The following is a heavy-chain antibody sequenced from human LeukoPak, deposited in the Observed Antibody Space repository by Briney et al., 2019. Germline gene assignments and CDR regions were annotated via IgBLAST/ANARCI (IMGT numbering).Heavy chain of an antibody. D-gene: IGHD3-22*01. CDR2: IYTSGST. CDR1: GGSISSGSYY. V-gene: IGHV4-61*02. CDR3: ARGDSSGYYYGIEAFDI. J-gene: IGHJ3*02. Sequence: SETLSLTCTVSGGSISSGSYYWSWIRQPAGKGLEWIGLIYTSGSTNYNPSLKSRVTISVDTSKNQFSLKLSSVTAADTAVYYCARGDSSGYYYGIEAFDIWGQGTMVTVSS.